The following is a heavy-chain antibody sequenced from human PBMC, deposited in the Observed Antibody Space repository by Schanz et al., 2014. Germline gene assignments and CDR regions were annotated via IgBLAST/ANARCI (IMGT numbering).Heavy chain of an antibody. D-gene: IGHD2-2*01. CDR3: ARAARRTRVVPLYFDY. J-gene: IGHJ4*02. CDR2: IYSGIGA. Sequence: EVQLLESGGGLVQPGGSLRLSCAASGFTFSSYAMSWVRQAPGKGLEWVSVIYSGIGAYYADSVKDRFTVSRDNSKNTVYLQMNRLRAEDTAVYYCARAARRTRVVPLYFDYWGQGTLXTVSS. V-gene: IGHV3-66*01. CDR1: GFTFSSYA.